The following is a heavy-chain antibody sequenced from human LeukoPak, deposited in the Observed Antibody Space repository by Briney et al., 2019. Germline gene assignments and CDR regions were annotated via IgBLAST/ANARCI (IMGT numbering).Heavy chain of an antibody. CDR2: IYSCGNT. D-gene: IGHD3-22*01. J-gene: IGHJ4*02. V-gene: IGHV4-59*01. Sequence: SETLSLTCTVSGDSIRSYYWSWIRQPPGKGLEWIGYIYSCGNTNYSPSLKSRVTISLDTSKNQLYLKLSSVTDADTAVYYCASRYYDGSGYHIGFDYWGQGTLVSVSS. CDR1: GDSIRSYY. CDR3: ASRYYDGSGYHIGFDY.